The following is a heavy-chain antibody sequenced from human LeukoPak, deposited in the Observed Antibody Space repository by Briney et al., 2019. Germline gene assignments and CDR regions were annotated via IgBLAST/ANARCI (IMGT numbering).Heavy chain of an antibody. J-gene: IGHJ4*02. CDR1: GFTFHAYT. D-gene: IGHD6-25*01. V-gene: IGHV3-43*01. CDR3: AKGSEASAIFRPGDYFDS. Sequence: GGSLRLSCAASGFTFHAYTMHWVRQPPGKGLEWVSVISWDGGRTNYADSVKGRFTISRDNSKNSLYLEMNSPRTMDTALYFCAKGSEASAIFRPGDYFDSWGQGTLVTVSS. CDR2: ISWDGGRT.